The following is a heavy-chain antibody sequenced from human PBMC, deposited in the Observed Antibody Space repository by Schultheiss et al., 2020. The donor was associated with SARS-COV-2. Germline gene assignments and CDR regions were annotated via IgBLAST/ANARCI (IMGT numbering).Heavy chain of an antibody. Sequence: SETLSLTCTVSGGSISGYFCNWIRQSPGKGLEWIGHIYYSGSTNYNPSLQSRVTISVDTSKNQLSLKLRSVTAADTAVYYCARPYMGRFDYWGQGTLVTVSS. D-gene: IGHD3-16*01. V-gene: IGHV4-59*08. CDR3: ARPYMGRFDY. CDR1: GGSISGYF. J-gene: IGHJ4*02. CDR2: IYYSGST.